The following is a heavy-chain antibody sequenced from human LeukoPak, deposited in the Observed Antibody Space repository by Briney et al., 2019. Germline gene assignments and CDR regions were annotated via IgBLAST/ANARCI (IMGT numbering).Heavy chain of an antibody. CDR1: GGSISSYY. V-gene: IGHV4-59*08. D-gene: IGHD6-13*01. CDR2: IYYSGST. CDR3: ARHEPSIAAAGTECDAFDI. J-gene: IGHJ3*02. Sequence: PSETLSLTCTVSGGSISSYYWSWIRQPPGKGLEWIGYIYYSGSTNYNPSLKSRVTISVDTSKNQFSLKLSSVTAADTAVYYCARHEPSIAAAGTECDAFDIWDQGTMVTVSS.